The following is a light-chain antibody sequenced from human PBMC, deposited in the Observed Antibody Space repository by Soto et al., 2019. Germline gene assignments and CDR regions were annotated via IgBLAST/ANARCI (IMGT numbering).Light chain of an antibody. CDR3: SSYTSSSTRV. Sequence: QSALTQPASVSGSPGQSITISCTGTSSDVGGYNYVSWYQQYPGKAHKLMIFDVSNRPSGVSNRFSGSKSGNTASLTISGLQAEDEADYYCSSYTSSSTRVFGTGTKLTVL. J-gene: IGLJ1*01. CDR1: SSDVGGYNY. V-gene: IGLV2-14*01. CDR2: DVS.